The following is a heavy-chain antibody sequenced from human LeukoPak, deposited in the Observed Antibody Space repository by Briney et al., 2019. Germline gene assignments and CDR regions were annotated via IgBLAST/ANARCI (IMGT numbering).Heavy chain of an antibody. CDR3: ARLLGCCSSTSCYTAWFDP. Sequence: GGSLRLSCAASGFTFSSYSMNWVRQAPGKGLEWVSSISSSSSYIYYADSVKGRFTISRDNAKSSLYLQMNSLKASDPAMHYCARLLGCCSSTSCYTAWFDPWGQGTLVTVSS. CDR1: GFTFSSYS. CDR2: ISSSSSYI. V-gene: IGHV3-21*04. D-gene: IGHD2-2*02. J-gene: IGHJ5*02.